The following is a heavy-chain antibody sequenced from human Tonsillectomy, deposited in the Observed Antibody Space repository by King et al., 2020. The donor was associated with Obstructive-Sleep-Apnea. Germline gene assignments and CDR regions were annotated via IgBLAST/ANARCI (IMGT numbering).Heavy chain of an antibody. CDR2: IFSNDEK. D-gene: IGHD3-10*01. CDR1: GFSLSNARMG. Sequence: VTLKESGPVLVKPTETLTLTCTVSGFSLSNARMGVSWIRQPPGKALEWLAHIFSNDEKSYSTSLKSRLTISKDTSKSQVVLTMTNMDPVDTATYYCARLITRGRGVIKRDWFDTWGQGALVTVSS. CDR3: ARLITRGRGVIKRDWFDT. J-gene: IGHJ5*02. V-gene: IGHV2-26*01.